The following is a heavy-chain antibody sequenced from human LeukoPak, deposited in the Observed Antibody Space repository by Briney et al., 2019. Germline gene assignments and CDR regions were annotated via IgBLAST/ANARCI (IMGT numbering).Heavy chain of an antibody. V-gene: IGHV4-39*01. D-gene: IGHD6-19*01. CDR2: IYYTGST. Sequence: SETLSLTCTVSGGSIRSSSYYWGWIRQAPGKGLEWIGNIYYTGSTYYNPSLKSRVTISVDTSKNQFSLELTSVTAADTAVYYCARHASVSGNWPRPLHYWGQGSLVTVSS. CDR1: GGSIRSSSYY. CDR3: ARHASVSGNWPRPLHY. J-gene: IGHJ4*02.